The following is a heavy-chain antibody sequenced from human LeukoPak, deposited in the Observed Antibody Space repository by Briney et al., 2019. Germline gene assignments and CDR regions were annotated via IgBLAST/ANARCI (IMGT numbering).Heavy chain of an antibody. V-gene: IGHV3-21*01. CDR2: ISTSSSYI. D-gene: IGHD2-15*01. J-gene: IGHJ5*02. Sequence: PGGSLRLSCGASGFTFSSYSMNWVRQAPGKGLQWVSSISTSSSYIYYADSVRGRFTISRDNAKNSLYLQMNSLRAEDTVAYSCARGADGVSSNSRGWFDPWGQGTLVTVSS. CDR3: ARGADGVSSNSRGWFDP. CDR1: GFTFSSYS.